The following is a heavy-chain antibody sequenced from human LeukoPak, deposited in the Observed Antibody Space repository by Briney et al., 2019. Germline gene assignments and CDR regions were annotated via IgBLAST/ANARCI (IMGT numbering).Heavy chain of an antibody. CDR1: GFTFDDYG. CDR2: INWNGGST. D-gene: IGHD4-23*01. Sequence: PGGSLRLSCAASGFTFDDYGMSWVRQAPGKGLEWVSGINWNGGSTGYADSVKGRFTISRDNAKNSLYLQMNSLRAEDTAVYYCASGTTAVYFDYWGQGTLVTVSS. J-gene: IGHJ4*02. V-gene: IGHV3-20*04. CDR3: ASGTTAVYFDY.